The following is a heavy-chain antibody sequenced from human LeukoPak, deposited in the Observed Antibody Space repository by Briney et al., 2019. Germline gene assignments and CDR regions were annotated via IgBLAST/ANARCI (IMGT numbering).Heavy chain of an antibody. CDR1: GGTFSSYA. CDR2: IIPIFGTA. CDR3: ARGYGSGSYRAFDI. J-gene: IGHJ3*02. Sequence: SVKVSCKASGGTFSSYAISWVRQAPGQGLEWMGGIIPIFGTANYAQKFQGRVTITADESTSTAYMELSSLRSEDTAVYYCARGYGSGSYRAFDIWGQGTMVTVSS. D-gene: IGHD3-10*01. V-gene: IGHV1-69*13.